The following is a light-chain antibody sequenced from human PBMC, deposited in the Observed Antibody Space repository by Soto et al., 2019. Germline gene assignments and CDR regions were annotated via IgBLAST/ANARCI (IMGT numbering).Light chain of an antibody. CDR1: SSDVGGYNY. CDR3: CSYAGSL. J-gene: IGLJ2*01. CDR2: EVS. V-gene: IGLV2-14*01. Sequence: QSVLTQPASVSGSPGQSITISCTGTSSDVGGYNYVSWYQQHPGKAPKLMIYEVSNRPSGVSNRFSGSKSGNTASLTISGLQAEDEADYYCCSYAGSLFGGGTKVTVL.